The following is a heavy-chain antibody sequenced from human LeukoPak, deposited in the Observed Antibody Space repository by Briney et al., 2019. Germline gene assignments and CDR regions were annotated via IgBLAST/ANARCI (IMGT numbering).Heavy chain of an antibody. J-gene: IGHJ4*02. CDR1: GFTFSSYG. CDR2: IRYDGSNK. D-gene: IGHD3-22*01. CDR3: AKDPRLYDSSGYGIDY. V-gene: IGHV3-30*02. Sequence: PGGSLRLSCAASGFTFSSYGMHWVRQAPGKGLEWVAFIRYDGSNKYYADSVNGRFTISRDNSKNTLYLQMNSLRAEDTAVYYCAKDPRLYDSSGYGIDYWGQGTLVTVSS.